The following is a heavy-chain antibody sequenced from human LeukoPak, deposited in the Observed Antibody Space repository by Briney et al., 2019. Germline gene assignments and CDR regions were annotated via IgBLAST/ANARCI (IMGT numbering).Heavy chain of an antibody. D-gene: IGHD5-18*01. J-gene: IGHJ4*02. V-gene: IGHV4-38-2*02. CDR1: GYSISSGYY. CDR3: ARDRGYSYGFEDYFDY. CDR2: IYHSGST. Sequence: SETLSLTCTVSGYSISSGYYWGWIRQPPGQGLEWIGSIYHSGSTYYNPSLKSRVTISVDTSKNQFSLKLSSVTAADTAVYYCARDRGYSYGFEDYFDYWGQGTLVTVSS.